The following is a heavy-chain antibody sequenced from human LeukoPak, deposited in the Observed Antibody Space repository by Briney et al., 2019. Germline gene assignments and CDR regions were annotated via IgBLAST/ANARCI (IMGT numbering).Heavy chain of an antibody. CDR2: ISGSCSDT. V-gene: IGHV3-23*01. J-gene: IGHJ4*02. CDR1: GFTFARNT. Sequence: PGGSLRLSCAASGFTFARNTMTWVRQAPGKGLEWVSSISGSCSDTYYADSVKGRFTISRDNSKNTLYLEVNGLRADDTAVYYCAREQNIRGVIIIVDSWGQGTLVTVSS. D-gene: IGHD3-10*01. CDR3: AREQNIRGVIIIVDS.